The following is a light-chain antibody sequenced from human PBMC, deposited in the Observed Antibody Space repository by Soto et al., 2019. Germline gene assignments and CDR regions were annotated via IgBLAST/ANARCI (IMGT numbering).Light chain of an antibody. Sequence: DIVMTQSPDSLAVSLGERATINCKSSQSVLYSSNNKNYLAWYQQKPGQPHKLLIYWASTRESGVPDRFSGSGSGTDFTLTISSLQAEDVAVYYYQQYLSTPALTFGGGTKVEIK. CDR1: QSVLYSSNNKNY. V-gene: IGKV4-1*01. CDR3: QQYLSTPALT. J-gene: IGKJ4*01. CDR2: WAS.